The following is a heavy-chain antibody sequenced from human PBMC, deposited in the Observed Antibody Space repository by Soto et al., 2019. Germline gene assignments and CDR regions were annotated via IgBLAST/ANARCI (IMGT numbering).Heavy chain of an antibody. Sequence: ASVKVSCKASGYTFTSYCMHWVRQAPGQGLEWMGFINPSGGSTRFAQKFQGRVTMTRDTSTSTAYMELSSLRSDDTAVYYCARAGVTMMGYYWGQGTLVTVSS. CDR2: INPSGGST. CDR3: ARAGVTMMGYY. V-gene: IGHV1-46*01. D-gene: IGHD3-22*01. CDR1: GYTFTSYC. J-gene: IGHJ4*02.